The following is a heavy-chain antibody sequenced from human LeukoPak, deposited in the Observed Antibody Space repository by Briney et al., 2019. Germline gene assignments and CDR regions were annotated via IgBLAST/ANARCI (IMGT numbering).Heavy chain of an antibody. J-gene: IGHJ6*03. CDR3: ARASGSYDPYYYCYMDV. V-gene: IGHV3-20*04. Sequence: PGGSLRLSCAASGFTFDDYGMSWVRQAPGKGLEWVSGINWNGGSTGYVDSVKGRFTISRDNAKNSLYLQMNSLRAEDTALYYCARASGSYDPYYYCYMDVWGKGTTVTVSS. CDR1: GFTFDDYG. CDR2: INWNGGST. D-gene: IGHD1-26*01.